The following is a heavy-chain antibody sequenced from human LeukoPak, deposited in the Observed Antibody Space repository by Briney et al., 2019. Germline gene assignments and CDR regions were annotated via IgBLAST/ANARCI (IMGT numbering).Heavy chain of an antibody. CDR2: ISSSSSYM. Sequence: GGSLRLSCAASGFTFNSYSMDWVRQAPGKVLEWVSSISSSSSYMHSADSVKGRFTISRDNAKNSLYLQMNSLRAEDTAVYYCARGDLESTVTTFGYWGQGTLVTVSS. CDR1: GFTFNSYS. CDR3: ARGDLESTVTTFGY. J-gene: IGHJ4*02. V-gene: IGHV3-21*01. D-gene: IGHD4-17*01.